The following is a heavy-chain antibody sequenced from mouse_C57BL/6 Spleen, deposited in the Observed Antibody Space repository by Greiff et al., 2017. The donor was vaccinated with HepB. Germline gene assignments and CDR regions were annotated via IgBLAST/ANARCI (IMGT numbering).Heavy chain of an antibody. Sequence: QVQLQQPGAELVRPGSSVKLSCKASGYTFTSYWMHWVQQRPIQGLEWIGNIDPSDSETHYNQKFKDKATLTVDKSSSTAYMQLSSLTSEDSAVYYCARKYDYDDGDAMDYWGQGTSVTVSS. CDR2: IDPSDSET. J-gene: IGHJ4*01. CDR3: ARKYDYDDGDAMDY. D-gene: IGHD2-4*01. CDR1: GYTFTSYW. V-gene: IGHV1-52*01.